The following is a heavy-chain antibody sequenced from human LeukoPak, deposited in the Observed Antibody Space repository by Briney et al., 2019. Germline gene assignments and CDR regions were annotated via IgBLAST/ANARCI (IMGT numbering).Heavy chain of an antibody. V-gene: IGHV3-7*04. CDR1: GFTFSTYW. Sequence: GGSLRLSCAASGFTFSTYWMTWVRQAPGKGLEWVATIKHDGSVTYYVGSVRGRFTISRDNAQNSLYLLMNSLRAEGTAVYYCARDPLRRYDYWGQGTLVTVSS. D-gene: IGHD3-9*01. CDR3: ARDPLRRYDY. J-gene: IGHJ4*02. CDR2: IKHDGSVT.